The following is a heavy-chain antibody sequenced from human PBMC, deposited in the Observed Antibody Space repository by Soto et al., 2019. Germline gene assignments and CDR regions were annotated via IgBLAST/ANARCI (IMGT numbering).Heavy chain of an antibody. CDR2: IYYSGST. V-gene: IGHV4-30-4*01. Sequence: SETLSLTCTVSGGSISSGDYYWSWIRQPPGKGLEWIGYIYYSGSTYYNPSLKSRVTISVDTSKNQFFLKLSSVTAADTAVYYCARDRPYGNYYDSSGYYAPRGMDVWGQGTTVTVSS. D-gene: IGHD3-22*01. CDR1: GGSISSGDYY. CDR3: ARDRPYGNYYDSSGYYAPRGMDV. J-gene: IGHJ6*02.